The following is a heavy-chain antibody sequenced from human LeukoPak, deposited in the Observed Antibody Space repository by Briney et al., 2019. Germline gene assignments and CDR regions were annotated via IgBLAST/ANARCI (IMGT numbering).Heavy chain of an antibody. D-gene: IGHD6-19*01. J-gene: IGHJ4*02. CDR1: GFTVSSNY. V-gene: IGHV3-21*01. CDR2: ISGSSNYI. Sequence: PGGSLRLSCAASGFTVSSNYMSWVRQAPGKGLEWVSYISGSSNYINYADSVKGRFTISRDNAKTSVYLQMNSLRAEDTAVYYCAREPSGWYVDYWGQGTLVTVSS. CDR3: AREPSGWYVDY.